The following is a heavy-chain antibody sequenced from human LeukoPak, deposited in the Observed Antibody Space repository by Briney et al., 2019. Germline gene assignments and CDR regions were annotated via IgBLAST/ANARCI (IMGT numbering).Heavy chain of an antibody. CDR1: GFTFSDYW. D-gene: IGHD6-13*01. J-gene: IGHJ4*02. V-gene: IGHV3-74*01. CDR2: ISSDGSRV. Sequence: PGVSLRLSCAASGFTFSDYWMHWVRQAPGKGLVWVSRISSDGSRVTYADSVKGRFTISRDNAKNTLYLQMNSLRAEDTAVYYCAKFIAAPFYFDYWGQGTLVTVSS. CDR3: AKFIAAPFYFDY.